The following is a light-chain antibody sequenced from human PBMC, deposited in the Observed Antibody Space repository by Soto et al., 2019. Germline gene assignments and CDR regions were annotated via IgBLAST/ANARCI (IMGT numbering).Light chain of an antibody. CDR1: QSVRTY. CDR2: DAS. Sequence: EIVLTQSPATLSLSPGARVTLSCRASQSVRTYLSWYQQKPGQAPRLLIYDASNRATGIPARFSGSGSGTDFTLTISSLEPEDFAVYYCLQRSDWPPITFGQGTRLEIK. CDR3: LQRSDWPPIT. J-gene: IGKJ5*01. V-gene: IGKV3-11*01.